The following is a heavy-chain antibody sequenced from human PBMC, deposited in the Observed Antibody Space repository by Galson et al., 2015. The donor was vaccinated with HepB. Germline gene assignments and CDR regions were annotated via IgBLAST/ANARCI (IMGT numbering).Heavy chain of an antibody. CDR1: GFTFSNYG. V-gene: IGHV3-48*03. Sequence: SLRLSCAASGFTFSNYGMNWVRQAPGKGLEWVSYIYTSPSTTYYADSVKGRFTISRDNAKNSLYLQMRSLRAEDTALYYCAREVAVPGEYYFDHWGQGTLVTVSS. CDR2: IYTSPSTT. J-gene: IGHJ4*02. D-gene: IGHD6-19*01. CDR3: AREVAVPGEYYFDH.